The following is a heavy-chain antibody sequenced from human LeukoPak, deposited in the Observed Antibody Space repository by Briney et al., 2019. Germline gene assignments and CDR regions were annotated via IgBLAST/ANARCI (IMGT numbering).Heavy chain of an antibody. V-gene: IGHV1-46*01. Sequence: ASVKVSCKAFGYTFTSYYMHWVRQAPGQGLEWMGIINPSGGSTSYAQKFQGRVTMTRDTSTSTVYMELSSLRSEDTAVYYCARVAAAGTYFDYWGQGTLVTVSS. J-gene: IGHJ4*02. CDR2: INPSGGST. D-gene: IGHD6-13*01. CDR3: ARVAAAGTYFDY. CDR1: GYTFTSYY.